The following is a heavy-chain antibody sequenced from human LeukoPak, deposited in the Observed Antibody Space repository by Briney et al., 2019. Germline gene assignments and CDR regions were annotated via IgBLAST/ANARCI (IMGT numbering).Heavy chain of an antibody. J-gene: IGHJ6*02. CDR1: GYTFTSNY. CDR2: IYPRDGST. CDR3: ARARTALTVTSYYYYGMDV. Sequence: ASVKVSCKASGYTFTSNYIHWVRQAPGQGLEWMGMIYPRDGSTSYAQKFQGRVTITADESTSTAYMELSSLRSEDTAVYYCARARTALTVTSYYYYGMDVWGQGTTVTVSS. V-gene: IGHV1-46*01. D-gene: IGHD4-17*01.